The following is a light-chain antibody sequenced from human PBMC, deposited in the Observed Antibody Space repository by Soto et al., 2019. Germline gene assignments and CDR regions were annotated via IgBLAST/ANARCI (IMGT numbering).Light chain of an antibody. Sequence: EIVLTQSPGTLSLSPGERATLSCRASQSVSSSYLAWYQQKPGQAPRLLIYGASSRATGIPDRFSGSGSGPYFTLTITRLDPQDFAVYYCQQYDSSPWTFGKTTKVDIK. V-gene: IGKV3-20*01. J-gene: IGKJ1*01. CDR2: GAS. CDR3: QQYDSSPWT. CDR1: QSVSSSY.